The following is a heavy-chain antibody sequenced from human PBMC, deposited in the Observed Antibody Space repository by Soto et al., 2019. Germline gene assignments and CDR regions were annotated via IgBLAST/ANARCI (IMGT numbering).Heavy chain of an antibody. CDR1: GGSISGHY. V-gene: IGHV4-34*01. Sequence: SETLSLTCAINGGSISGHYWNWIREPTGKGLEWIGEINHSGRTNYNPSLKSRVTISVDTSKNQFSLNLGSVTAADTAVYYCARGNIAAALVYWGQGTLVTVS. CDR3: ARGNIAAALVY. D-gene: IGHD6-13*01. J-gene: IGHJ4*02. CDR2: INHSGRT.